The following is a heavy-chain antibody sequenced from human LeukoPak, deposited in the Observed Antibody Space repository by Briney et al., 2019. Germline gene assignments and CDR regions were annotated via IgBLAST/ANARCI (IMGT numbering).Heavy chain of an antibody. CDR3: ARDLGGSYCFDC. D-gene: IGHD1-26*01. V-gene: IGHV1-18*01. J-gene: IGHJ4*02. CDR2: ISVHNT. Sequence: ASVKVSCKASGYTFTSFGISWVRQAPGQGLEWMGWISVHNTYYSQKLQGRVTVTADTSTSTAYMELRSLRSDDTAVYYCARDLGGSYCFDCWGQGTLVTVSS. CDR1: GYTFTSFG.